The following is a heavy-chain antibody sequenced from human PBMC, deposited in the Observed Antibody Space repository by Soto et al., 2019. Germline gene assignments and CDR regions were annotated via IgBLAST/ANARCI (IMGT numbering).Heavy chain of an antibody. CDR1: GYSFTSYW. Sequence: GESLKISCKGSGYSFTSYWIGWVRQMPGKGLEWMGIIYPGDSDTRYSPSFQGQVTISADKSISTAYLQWSSLKASDTAMYYCASCLGYCSGGSCYSCDFEIRRQGTMVTVSS. V-gene: IGHV5-51*01. CDR3: ASCLGYCSGGSCYSCDFEI. CDR2: IYPGDSDT. D-gene: IGHD2-15*01. J-gene: IGHJ3*02.